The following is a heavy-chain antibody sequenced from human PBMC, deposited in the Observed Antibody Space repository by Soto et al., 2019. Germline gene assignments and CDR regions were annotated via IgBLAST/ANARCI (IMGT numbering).Heavy chain of an antibody. Sequence: SETLSLTCAVYGGSFSGYYWSWIRQPPGKGLEWIGEINHSGSTNYNPSLKSRVTISVDTSKNQFSLKLSSVTAADTAVYYCARRRWLHAFDIWGQGTMVTVSS. CDR1: GGSFSGYY. J-gene: IGHJ3*02. CDR3: ARRRWLHAFDI. CDR2: INHSGST. D-gene: IGHD5-12*01. V-gene: IGHV4-34*01.